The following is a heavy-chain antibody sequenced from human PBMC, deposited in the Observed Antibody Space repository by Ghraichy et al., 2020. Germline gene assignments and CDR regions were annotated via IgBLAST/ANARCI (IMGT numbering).Heavy chain of an antibody. D-gene: IGHD6-13*01. CDR3: AKLLYSSSGEGGLDY. J-gene: IGHJ4*01. Sequence: GGSLRLSCSASGFTFSNYAMSWVRQAPGKGLEWVSGISGSGGTTRYADSVKGRFTISRDNSKNTLYLQMNSLRAEDTAVYYCAKLLYSSSGEGGLDYWGHGTLVTVSS. CDR1: GFTFSNYA. V-gene: IGHV3-23*01. CDR2: ISGSGGTT.